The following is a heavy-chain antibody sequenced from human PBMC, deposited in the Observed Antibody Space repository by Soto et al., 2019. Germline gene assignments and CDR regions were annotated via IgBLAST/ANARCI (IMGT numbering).Heavy chain of an antibody. J-gene: IGHJ1*01. D-gene: IGHD4-17*01. CDR1: GGSISSYY. V-gene: IGHV4-59*08. CDR2: IYYSVST. Sequence: SETLSLTCTVSGGSISSYYWSWIRQPPGKGLEWIGYIYYSVSTNYNPSLKSRVTISVDTSKNQFSLKLSSVTAADTAVYYCARHETLNGDYDDWGQGTLVTVSS. CDR3: ARHETLNGDYDD.